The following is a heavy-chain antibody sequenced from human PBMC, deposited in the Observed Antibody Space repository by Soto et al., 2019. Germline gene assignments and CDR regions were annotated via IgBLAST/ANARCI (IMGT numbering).Heavy chain of an antibody. CDR3: ARDILLWFGELPPRAHDAFDI. J-gene: IGHJ3*02. Sequence: QVQLQESGPGLVKPSQTLSLTCTVSGGSISSGGYFWSWIRQHPGKGLEWIGDINYSGSTYSNPSLKSRVTISVDTSKNLFSLKRSSVTAADTAVYYCARDILLWFGELPPRAHDAFDIWGQGTMVTVSP. CDR2: INYSGST. V-gene: IGHV4-31*03. D-gene: IGHD3-10*01. CDR1: GGSISSGGYF.